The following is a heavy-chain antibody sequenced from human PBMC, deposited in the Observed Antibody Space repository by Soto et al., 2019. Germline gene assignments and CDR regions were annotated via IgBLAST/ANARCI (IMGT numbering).Heavy chain of an antibody. J-gene: IGHJ4*02. V-gene: IGHV3-23*01. D-gene: IGHD6-13*01. CDR1: GFTFSSYA. CDR3: AKVWVSSSWYDY. CDR2: ISGSGGST. Sequence: EVQLLESGGGLLQPGGSLRLSCAASGFTFSSYAMSWVRQAPGKGLEWVSAISGSGGSTYYADSVKGRFTISRDNSKNTLYLQMNSLRAEDTAVYYCAKVWVSSSWYDYWGQGTLVTVSS.